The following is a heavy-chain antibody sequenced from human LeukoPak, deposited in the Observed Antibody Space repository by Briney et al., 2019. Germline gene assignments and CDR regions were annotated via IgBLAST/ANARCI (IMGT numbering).Heavy chain of an antibody. CDR3: ATWDDYGDFVAFEY. Sequence: PGGSLRLSCGGSGFTFSSYTMNWVRQAPGKGLEWVASISSSATYIYYADSVRGRFTISRDDAKKSVFLHMSSLRAEDTAVYFCATWDDYGDFVAFEYWGQGTLVTVSS. V-gene: IGHV3-21*01. D-gene: IGHD4-17*01. CDR1: GFTFSSYT. J-gene: IGHJ4*02. CDR2: ISSSATYI.